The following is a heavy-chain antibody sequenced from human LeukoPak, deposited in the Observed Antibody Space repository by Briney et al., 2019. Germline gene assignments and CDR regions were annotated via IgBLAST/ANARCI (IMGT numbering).Heavy chain of an antibody. CDR2: ISAYNGNT. D-gene: IGHD1-1*01. CDR1: GGTFSSYA. V-gene: IGHV1-18*01. J-gene: IGHJ4*02. Sequence: ASVKVSCKASGGTFSSYAISWVRQAPGQGLEWMGWISAYNGNTNYAQKLQGRVTMTTDTSTSTAYMELRSLRSDDTAVYYCARLLERRRNDYWGQGTLVTVSS. CDR3: ARLLERRRNDY.